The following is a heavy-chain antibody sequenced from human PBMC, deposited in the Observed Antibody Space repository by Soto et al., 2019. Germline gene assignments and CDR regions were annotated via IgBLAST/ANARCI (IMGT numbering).Heavy chain of an antibody. Sequence: SVKVSCKASGGTFSSYTISWVRQAPGQGLEWMGRIIPILGIANYAQKFQGRVTITADKSTSTAYMELSSLRSEDTAVYYCAGPGSIAAGNFAYGGQGTLVTVSS. J-gene: IGHJ4*02. CDR3: AGPGSIAAGNFAY. D-gene: IGHD6-13*01. V-gene: IGHV1-69*02. CDR2: IIPILGIA. CDR1: GGTFSSYT.